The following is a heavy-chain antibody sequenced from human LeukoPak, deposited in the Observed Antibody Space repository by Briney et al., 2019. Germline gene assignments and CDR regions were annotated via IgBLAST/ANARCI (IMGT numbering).Heavy chain of an antibody. CDR1: GFTVSTSY. V-gene: IGHV3-53*01. CDR3: ARVKKEDWITFYFDY. Sequence: GGSLRLSCAASGFTVSTSYMSWVRQAPGKGLEWVSIIYSGGNTYYADSVKGRFTISRDNSKNTLYLQMNTLRAEDTAVYYCARVKKEDWITFYFDYWGQGTLVTVSS. CDR2: IYSGGNT. D-gene: IGHD1-1*01. J-gene: IGHJ4*02.